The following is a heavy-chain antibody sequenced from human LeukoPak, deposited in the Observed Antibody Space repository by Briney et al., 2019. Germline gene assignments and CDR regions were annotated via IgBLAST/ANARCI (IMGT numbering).Heavy chain of an antibody. Sequence: SVKVSCKASGYTFTSYGINWVRQAPGQGLEWMGWISAYNGNTNYAQKLQDRVTMTTDTSTSTAYMELRSLRSDDTAIYYCARMMSIPVAGHRPLFDYWGQGTLVTVSS. D-gene: IGHD6-19*01. CDR1: GYTFTSYG. V-gene: IGHV1-18*01. CDR2: ISAYNGNT. CDR3: ARMMSIPVAGHRPLFDY. J-gene: IGHJ4*02.